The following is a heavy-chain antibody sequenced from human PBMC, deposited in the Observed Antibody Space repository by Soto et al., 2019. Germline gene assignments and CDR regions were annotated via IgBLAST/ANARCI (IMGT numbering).Heavy chain of an antibody. CDR2: IIPIFDTA. CDR1: GGTLSSYA. V-gene: IGHV1-69*01. J-gene: IGHJ6*02. Sequence: VQLVQSGAEVKKPGSSVKVSCKASGGTLSSYAISWVRQAPGQGLEWMGGIIPIFDTANYAQKFQGRVTITADESTSTAYMELSSLRSEDTAVYYCARPVLMLYDHYYAMDFWGQGTTVTVSS. D-gene: IGHD2-8*01. CDR3: ARPVLMLYDHYYAMDF.